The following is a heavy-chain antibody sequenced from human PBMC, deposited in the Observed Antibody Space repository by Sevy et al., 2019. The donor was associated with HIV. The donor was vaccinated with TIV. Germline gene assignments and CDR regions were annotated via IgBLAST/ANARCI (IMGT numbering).Heavy chain of an antibody. J-gene: IGHJ6*02. V-gene: IGHV3-48*02. D-gene: IGHD6-13*01. CDR3: AGGYSSSWYGMGGYYYYYGMDV. CDR2: ISSSSSTI. CDR1: VFTFSSYS. Sequence: GGSLRLSCAASVFTFSSYSMNWVRQAPGKGLEWVSYISSSSSTIYYADSVKGRFTISRDNAKNSLYLQMNSLRDEDTAVYYCAGGYSSSWYGMGGYYYYYGMDVWGQGTTVTVSS.